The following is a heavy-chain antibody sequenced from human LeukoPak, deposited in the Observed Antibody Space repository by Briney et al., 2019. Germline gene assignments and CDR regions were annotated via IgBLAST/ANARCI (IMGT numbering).Heavy chain of an antibody. J-gene: IGHJ5*01. CDR3: AKASDYGGNEFDF. CDR2: ITWNSAYK. Sequence: GGSLRLSCAASGFTFEHYGMHWVRQVPGKGLEWVSYITWNSAYKGYADSVRGRFAISRDNAKKSLHLQMNSLTGDDTAFYYCAKASDYGGNEFDFWGQGTLVTVSS. CDR1: GFTFEHYG. V-gene: IGHV3-9*01. D-gene: IGHD4-23*01.